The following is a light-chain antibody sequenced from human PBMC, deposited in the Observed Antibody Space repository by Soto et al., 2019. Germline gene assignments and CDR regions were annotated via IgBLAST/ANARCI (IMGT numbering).Light chain of an antibody. CDR3: SSYTSSSTLV. CDR1: SSDVGGYNY. Sequence: QSALTQPASVSGSPGQSITISCTGSSSDVGGYNYVSWYQQHPGKAPKLMIYDVTHRSSGVSNRFSGSKSGNTASLTISGLQADDEADYYCSSYTSSSTLVFGGGTKLTVL. J-gene: IGLJ2*01. V-gene: IGLV2-14*01. CDR2: DVT.